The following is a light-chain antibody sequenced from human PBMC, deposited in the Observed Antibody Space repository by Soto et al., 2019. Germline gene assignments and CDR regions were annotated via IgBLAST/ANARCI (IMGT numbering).Light chain of an antibody. CDR1: QSVSSN. J-gene: IGKJ1*01. CDR3: HQHHSWPWT. CDR2: GAS. Sequence: EIVLTQSPATLSVSPGERATLSCRASQSVSSNLAWYQQKPGQAPRLLIYGASTRAAGITATFSGSGSGTEFTLTISSLQSEDFAVYYCHQHHSWPWTVGQGTKVEIK. V-gene: IGKV3-15*01.